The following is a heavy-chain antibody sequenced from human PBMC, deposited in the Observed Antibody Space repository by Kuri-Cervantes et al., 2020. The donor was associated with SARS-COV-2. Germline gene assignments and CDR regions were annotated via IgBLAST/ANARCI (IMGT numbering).Heavy chain of an antibody. J-gene: IGHJ3*02. CDR1: GGSISSYY. CDR2: IYYSGST. V-gene: IGHV4-59*12. CDR3: ARSTPNYYDSSGDAFDI. Sequence: SETLSLTCTVSGGSISSYYWSWIRQPPGKGLEWIGSIYYSGSTYYNPSLKSRVTISVDTSKNQFSLKLSSVTAADTAVYYCARSTPNYYDSSGDAFDIWGQGTMVTVSS. D-gene: IGHD3-22*01.